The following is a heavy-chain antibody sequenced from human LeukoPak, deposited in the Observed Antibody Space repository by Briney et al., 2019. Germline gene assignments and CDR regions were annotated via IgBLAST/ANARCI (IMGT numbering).Heavy chain of an antibody. J-gene: IGHJ3*02. CDR3: ARDGAGGFGELHYAFDI. CDR2: ISAYNGNT. V-gene: IGHV1-18*01. CDR1: GYTFTGYG. D-gene: IGHD3-10*01. Sequence: GASVKVSCKASGYTFTGYGISWVRQAPGQGLEWMGWISAYNGNTNYAQKLQGRVTMTTDTSTSTAYMELRSLRSDDTAVYYCARDGAGGFGELHYAFDIWGQGTMVTVSS.